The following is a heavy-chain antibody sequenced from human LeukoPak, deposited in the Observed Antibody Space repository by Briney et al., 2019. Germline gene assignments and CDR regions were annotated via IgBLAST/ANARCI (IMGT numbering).Heavy chain of an antibody. CDR1: GFTFSSYG. CDR3: AKDGKRYLDY. D-gene: IGHD3-9*01. Sequence: GGSLRLSCAASGFTFSSYGMHWVRQAPGKGLEWVAVISYDGSNKYYADSVKGRFTISRDNSKSTLYLQMNSLRAEDTAVYYCAKDGKRYLDYWGQGTLVTVSS. CDR2: ISYDGSNK. J-gene: IGHJ4*02. V-gene: IGHV3-30*18.